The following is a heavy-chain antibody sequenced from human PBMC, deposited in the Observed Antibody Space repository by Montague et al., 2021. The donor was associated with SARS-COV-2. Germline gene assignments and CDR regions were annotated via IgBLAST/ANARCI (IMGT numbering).Heavy chain of an antibody. Sequence: SETPSLTCTVSGGSISSSSYYWGWIRQPPGKGLEWIGSIYYSGSTYYNPSLKSRVTISVDTSKNKFSLKLSSVTAADTAVYYGARFPTSYYEDCKAAPATPGAFDIWGQGTMVTVSS. J-gene: IGHJ3*02. CDR2: IYYSGST. V-gene: IGHV4-39*01. CDR3: ARFPTSYYEDCKAAPATPGAFDI. CDR1: GGSISSSSYY. D-gene: IGHD3-3*01.